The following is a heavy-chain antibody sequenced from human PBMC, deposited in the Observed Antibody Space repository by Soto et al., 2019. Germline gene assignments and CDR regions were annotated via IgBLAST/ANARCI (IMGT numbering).Heavy chain of an antibody. CDR1: GYTFTNHA. J-gene: IGHJ4*02. CDR2: INVGKGDT. V-gene: IGHV1-3*01. D-gene: IGHD1-7*01. CDR3: ARNILGGTTDY. Sequence: ASVKVSCKASGYTFTNHAIHWVRQAPGQGLEWMGWINVGKGDTKYPQRFQGRVTITRDTSASTAYMELSSLRSEDTAVYYCARNILGGTTDYWGPGTLVTRLL.